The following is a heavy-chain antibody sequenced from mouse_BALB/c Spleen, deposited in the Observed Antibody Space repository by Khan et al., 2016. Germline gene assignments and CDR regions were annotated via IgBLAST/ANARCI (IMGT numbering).Heavy chain of an antibody. Sequence: QVQLKQSGAELAKPGASVKMSCKASGYTFTSYWMHWVKQRPGQGLEWIGYINPSTGYTEYNQKFKDKATLTADKSSSTAYMQLSSLTSEDSAVYYCARRGDWEGENFDYWGQGTTLTVSS. CDR3: ARRGDWEGENFDY. J-gene: IGHJ2*01. V-gene: IGHV1-7*01. CDR2: INPSTGYT. CDR1: GYTFTSYW. D-gene: IGHD2-13*01.